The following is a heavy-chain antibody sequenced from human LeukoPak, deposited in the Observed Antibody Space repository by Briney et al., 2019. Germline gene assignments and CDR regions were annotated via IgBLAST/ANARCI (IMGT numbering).Heavy chain of an antibody. CDR3: ARVGDCSGGGCYRNYFDY. J-gene: IGHJ4*02. CDR2: INHSGST. V-gene: IGHV4-34*01. CDR1: GGSFSGYY. D-gene: IGHD2-15*01. Sequence: SETLSLTCAVYGGSFSGYYWSWIRQTPGKGLEWIGEINHSGSTNYSPSLKSRVTISVDTSKNRFSLKLSSVTAADTAVYYCARVGDCSGGGCYRNYFDYWGQGTLVTVSS.